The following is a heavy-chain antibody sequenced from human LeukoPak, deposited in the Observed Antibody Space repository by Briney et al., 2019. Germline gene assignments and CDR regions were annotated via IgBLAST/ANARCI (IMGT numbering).Heavy chain of an antibody. Sequence: SETLSLTCTVSGVSMSAFQWSWVRQPPEKGLEWIGCVNTKGETNYNPSLKSRVITSVDTSKSQFSLRLTSVTAADTAVYYCATSNDAKIAPFDHWGQGALVTVSS. CDR3: ATSNDAKIAPFDH. D-gene: IGHD1-1*01. CDR1: GVSMSAFQ. J-gene: IGHJ4*02. CDR2: VNTKGET. V-gene: IGHV4-4*09.